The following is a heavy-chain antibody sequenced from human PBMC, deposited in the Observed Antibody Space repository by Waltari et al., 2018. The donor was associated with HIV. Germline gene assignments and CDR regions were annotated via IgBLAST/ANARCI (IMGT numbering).Heavy chain of an antibody. D-gene: IGHD3-22*01. J-gene: IGHJ4*02. Sequence: QVQLKQWGAGLLKPSETLSLTCAVYGASFTGHYWTWIRQPPGQGLEWIGEINHSASTIYSPSLKSRVTISLDTSKNQFSLELNSVTAADTAVYYCARGPGNDSSGRYRSAKYFDHWGQGIRVTVSS. CDR2: INHSAST. CDR3: ARGPGNDSSGRYRSAKYFDH. V-gene: IGHV4-34*02. CDR1: GASFTGHY.